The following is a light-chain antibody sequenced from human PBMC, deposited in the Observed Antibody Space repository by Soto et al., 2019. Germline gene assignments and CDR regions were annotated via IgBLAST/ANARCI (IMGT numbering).Light chain of an antibody. CDR3: QQYVSSPFT. Sequence: ETVLTQSPGTPSLSPGERATLSCRASQNVGSSYLAWYQQKPGQAPSLLIYDVSSRATGIPDRFSGSGSGTDFTLTISRLEPEDCAVYYCQQYVSSPFTFGPGTKVDIK. CDR1: QNVGSSY. V-gene: IGKV3-20*01. CDR2: DVS. J-gene: IGKJ3*01.